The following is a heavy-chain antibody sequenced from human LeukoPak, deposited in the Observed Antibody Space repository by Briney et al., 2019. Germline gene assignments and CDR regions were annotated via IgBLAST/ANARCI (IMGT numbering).Heavy chain of an antibody. D-gene: IGHD6-13*01. CDR2: INHSGST. CDR1: GGSFSGYY. CDR3: ARGGQQLDTYYYYYGMDV. J-gene: IGHJ6*02. V-gene: IGHV4-34*01. Sequence: SETLSLTCAVYGGSFSGYYWSWIRQPPGKGLEWIGEINHSGSTNYNPSLKSRVTISVDTSKNQFSLKLSSVTAADTAVYYCARGGQQLDTYYYYYGMDVWGQGTTVTVSS.